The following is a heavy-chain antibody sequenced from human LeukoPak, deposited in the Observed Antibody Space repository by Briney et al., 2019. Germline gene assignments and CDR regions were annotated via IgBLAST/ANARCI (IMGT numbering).Heavy chain of an antibody. CDR1: GGSISSGDYY. J-gene: IGHJ3*01. Sequence: PSETLSLTCTVSGGSISSGDYYWSRIRRPPGKGLQWNGYIYYDESTYYNPSLTSRITISVDTSKNQFSLRLRSVTAADTAVYYCADLADETEAFHVWGQGTMVTVSS. D-gene: IGHD6-25*01. CDR2: IYYDEST. V-gene: IGHV4-30-4*01. CDR3: ADLADETEAFHV.